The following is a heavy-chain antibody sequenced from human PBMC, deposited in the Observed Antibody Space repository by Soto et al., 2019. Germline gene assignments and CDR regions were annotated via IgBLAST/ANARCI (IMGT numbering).Heavy chain of an antibody. D-gene: IGHD2-8*01. CDR2: IHHTGSTT. CDR3: ATRDCTNNVCHFP. J-gene: IGHJ5*02. CDR1: GGSISTNDW. V-gene: IGHV4-4*02. Sequence: QVQLQESGPGLVKPSETLSLTCAVSGGSISTNDWWTWVRQPPGKGLEWIGDIHHTGSTTNYSPSLQSRVTVSIDKSENQFSLRPTSVTAADTAVYYCATRDCTNNVCHFPWGQGTLVTVSS.